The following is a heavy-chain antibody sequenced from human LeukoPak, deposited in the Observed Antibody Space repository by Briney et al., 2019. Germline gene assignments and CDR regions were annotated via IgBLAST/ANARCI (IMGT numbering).Heavy chain of an antibody. CDR1: GGTFSSYA. D-gene: IGHD1-26*01. CDR2: IIPILGIA. J-gene: IGHJ4*02. V-gene: IGHV1-69*04. Sequence: GASVKVSCKASGGTFSSYAISWVRQAPGQGLEWMGRIIPILGIANYAQKFQGRVTITADKSTSTAYMELSSLRSDDTAVYYCARDSSGNAGFSTPSDYWGQGTLVTVSS. CDR3: ARDSSGNAGFSTPSDY.